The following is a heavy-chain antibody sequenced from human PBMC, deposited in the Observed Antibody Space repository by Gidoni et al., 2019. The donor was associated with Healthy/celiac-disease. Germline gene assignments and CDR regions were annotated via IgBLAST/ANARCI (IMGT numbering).Heavy chain of an antibody. J-gene: IGHJ5*02. CDR2: ISWNSGSI. CDR1: GFPFDDYA. D-gene: IGHD6-13*01. V-gene: IGHV3-9*01. Sequence: EVQLVESGGGLVQPGRSLRLSCAASGFPFDDYAMHWVRQAPGKGLEWVSGISWNSGSIGYADSVKGRFTISRDNAKNSLYLQMNSLRAEDTALYYCAKGSSWGGGWFDPWGQGTLVTVSS. CDR3: AKGSSWGGGWFDP.